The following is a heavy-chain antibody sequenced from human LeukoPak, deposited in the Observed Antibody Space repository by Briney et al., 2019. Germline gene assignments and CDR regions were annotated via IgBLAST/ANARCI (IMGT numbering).Heavy chain of an antibody. D-gene: IGHD6-13*01. J-gene: IGHJ6*03. CDR3: ARVGGSSPYYYYMGV. V-gene: IGHV4-39*07. Sequence: PSETLSLTCTVSGGSISSSSYYWGWIRQPPGKGLEWIGSIYHSGSTYYNPSLKSRVTISVDTSKNQFSLKLSSVTAADTAVYYCARVGGSSPYYYYMGVWGKGTTVTVSS. CDR2: IYHSGST. CDR1: GGSISSSSYY.